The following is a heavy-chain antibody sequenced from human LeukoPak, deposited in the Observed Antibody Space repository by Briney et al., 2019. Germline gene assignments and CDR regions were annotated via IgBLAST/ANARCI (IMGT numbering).Heavy chain of an antibody. CDR2: ISPKSGDT. D-gene: IGHD6-13*01. V-gene: IGHV1-8*03. CDR1: GYTFTSYY. CDR3: ASAPAAAAGRAYYYYYYMDV. Sequence: GASVKVSCKASGYTFTSYYMHWVRQAPGQGLEWMGWISPKSGDTGYAQKFQGRITITRNTPLSTAYMELSSLKSEDTAVYYCASAPAAAAGRAYYYYYYMDVWGKGTTVTISS. J-gene: IGHJ6*03.